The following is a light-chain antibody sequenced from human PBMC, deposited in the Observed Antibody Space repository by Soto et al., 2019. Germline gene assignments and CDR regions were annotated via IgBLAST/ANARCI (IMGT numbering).Light chain of an antibody. CDR2: DAS. J-gene: IGKJ4*01. Sequence: EIVLTQSPATLSLSPGERATLSCRASQSISSHLAWYQQKPGQAPRLLIYDASNRATGIPARFSGSGSGTDFTLTISSLEPEDSAVYYCKQRSNWPLTFGGGTKVDIK. CDR3: KQRSNWPLT. CDR1: QSISSH. V-gene: IGKV3-11*01.